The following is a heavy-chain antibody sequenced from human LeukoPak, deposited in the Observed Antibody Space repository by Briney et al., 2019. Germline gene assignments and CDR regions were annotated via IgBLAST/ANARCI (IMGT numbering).Heavy chain of an antibody. CDR2: ISSSGSTI. CDR1: GFTFSSFV. V-gene: IGHV3-48*03. D-gene: IGHD3-10*02. J-gene: IGHJ6*04. Sequence: GGSLRLSCAAPGFTFSSFVMNWGRPAPGKGLGWVSYISSSGSTIYYADSVKGRFTISRDNAKNSLYLQMNSLGAEDTAVYYCAELGITMIGGVWGKGTTVTISS. CDR3: AELGITMIGGV.